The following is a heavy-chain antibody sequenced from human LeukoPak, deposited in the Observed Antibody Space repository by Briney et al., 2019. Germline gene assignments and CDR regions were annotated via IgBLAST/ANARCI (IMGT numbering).Heavy chain of an antibody. D-gene: IGHD3-22*01. Sequence: PGGSLRLSCAASGFTFSNYGMSWVRQAPGKGLEWVSSLSNSGSGIYYVDSVKGRFTISRDNSKNTLYVQMNSLRAEDTAVYYCAARYDTAKDDAFDIWGQGTMVTVSS. CDR1: GFTFSNYG. V-gene: IGHV3-23*01. CDR2: LSNSGSGI. J-gene: IGHJ3*02. CDR3: AARYDTAKDDAFDI.